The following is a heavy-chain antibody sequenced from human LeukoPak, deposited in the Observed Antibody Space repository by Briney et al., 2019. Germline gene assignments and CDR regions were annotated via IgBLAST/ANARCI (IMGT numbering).Heavy chain of an antibody. Sequence: PGGSLRLSCAASGFTFSSYWMTWVRQAPGKGLEWVANIKEDGSEKNYVDSVKGRFAVSRDNSKNTLYLQMNSLRPEDTAVYYCAREGSSWYLDWFDPWGQGTLVTVSS. D-gene: IGHD6-13*01. CDR1: GFTFSSYW. J-gene: IGHJ5*02. CDR3: AREGSSWYLDWFDP. CDR2: IKEDGSEK. V-gene: IGHV3-7*03.